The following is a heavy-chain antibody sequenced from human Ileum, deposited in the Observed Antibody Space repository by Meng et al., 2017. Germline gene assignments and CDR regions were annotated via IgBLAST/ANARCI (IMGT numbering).Heavy chain of an antibody. D-gene: IGHD1-26*01. J-gene: IGHJ4*02. CDR3: AKDGTSGSYLGLYY. Sequence: HVQLQQSGPGLVNPSQPLSLTCAISGDSVSSNSAAWNWIRQSPSRGLEWLGRTYYRSKWYNDYAVSVKSRITINPDTSKNQFSLQLNSVTPEDTAVYYCAKDGTSGSYLGLYYWGQGTLVTVSS. V-gene: IGHV6-1*01. CDR2: TYYRSKWYN. CDR1: GDSVSSNSAA.